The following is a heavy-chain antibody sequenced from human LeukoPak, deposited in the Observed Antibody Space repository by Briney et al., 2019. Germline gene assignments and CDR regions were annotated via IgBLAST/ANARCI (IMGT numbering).Heavy chain of an antibody. Sequence: PRGSLRPSCAASGFTFDDDTMHWVRQTPGRGLELVSFITWKSHRTHYADSVKGRFTVSRDNSKDSLYLQMNSLRTEDTGLYHCASEVGYSSLGYLGQGTLVTVSS. V-gene: IGHV3-43*01. CDR2: ITWKSHRT. D-gene: IGHD5-18*01. J-gene: IGHJ4*02. CDR3: ASEVGYSSLGY. CDR1: GFTFDDDT.